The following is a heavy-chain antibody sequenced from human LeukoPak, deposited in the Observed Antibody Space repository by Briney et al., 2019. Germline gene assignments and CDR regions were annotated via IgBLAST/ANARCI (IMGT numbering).Heavy chain of an antibody. Sequence: GGSLRLSCTASGFSFSSYAMHWVRQAPGKGLEWVAIVWYDGSNKYYVEAVKGRFTISRDDSKHTVYLQMNSLRADDTAVYYCARDLYTGSNWDFFHYWGRGTLVTVSS. CDR2: VWYDGSNK. CDR3: ARDLYTGSNWDFFHY. CDR1: GFSFSSYA. V-gene: IGHV3-33*01. D-gene: IGHD1-26*01. J-gene: IGHJ4*02.